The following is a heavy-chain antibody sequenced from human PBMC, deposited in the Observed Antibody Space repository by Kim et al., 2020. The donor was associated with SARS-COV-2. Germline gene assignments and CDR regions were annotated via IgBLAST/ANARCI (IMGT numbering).Heavy chain of an antibody. J-gene: IGHJ4*02. D-gene: IGHD3-9*01. CDR2: ISSSSSTI. Sequence: GGSLRLSCAASGFTFSSYSMNWVRQAPGKGLEWVSYISSSSSTIYYADSVKGRFTISRDNAKNSLYLQMNSLRAEDTAVYYCARDPKPSFEARPPYWGQGTLVTVSS. V-gene: IGHV3-48*04. CDR3: ARDPKPSFEARPPY. CDR1: GFTFSSYS.